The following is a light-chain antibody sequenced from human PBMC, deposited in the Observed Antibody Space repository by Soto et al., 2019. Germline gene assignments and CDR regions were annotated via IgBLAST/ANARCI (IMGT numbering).Light chain of an antibody. V-gene: IGLV1-44*01. CDR2: RSS. Sequence: QAVVTQPPSASGTPGQRITISCSGSSSNIGSHSVNWYQQLPGTAPKLLIYRSSQRPSGVPDRFSGSKSGTSASLAISGLQAEDEAHYYCSSYTTTSTILFGGGTKLTVL. J-gene: IGLJ2*01. CDR3: SSYTTTSTIL. CDR1: SSNIGSHS.